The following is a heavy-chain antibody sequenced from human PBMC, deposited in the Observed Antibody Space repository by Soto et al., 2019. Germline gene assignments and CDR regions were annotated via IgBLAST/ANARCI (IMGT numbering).Heavy chain of an antibody. D-gene: IGHD3-10*01. V-gene: IGHV3-21*01. CDR2: ISSSSSHT. CDR1: RFTFSNYS. J-gene: IGHJ4*02. Sequence: PRGSLRLSCAAYRFTFSNYSMNWVRQAPGKGLEWVSSISSSSSHTYYADSVKGRFTISRENDKSSLFLQMDSLRADDTAVYYCPRGLYGPSAYHWGQGTLVRGSP. CDR3: PRGLYGPSAYH.